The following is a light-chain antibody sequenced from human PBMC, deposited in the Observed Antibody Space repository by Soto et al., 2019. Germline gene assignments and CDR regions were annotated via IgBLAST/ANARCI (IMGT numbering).Light chain of an antibody. CDR3: QQYYSTPGVT. V-gene: IGKV4-1*01. Sequence: DIVMTQSPDSLAVSLGERATINCKSSQSVLYSSDNNNYLAWYQQKPGQPPKLLIYWASTRESGVPDRFSGSGSGTDFTLTISSLQAEDVAVYYCQQYYSTPGVTFGPGTKVDIK. J-gene: IGKJ3*01. CDR1: QSVLYSSDNNNY. CDR2: WAS.